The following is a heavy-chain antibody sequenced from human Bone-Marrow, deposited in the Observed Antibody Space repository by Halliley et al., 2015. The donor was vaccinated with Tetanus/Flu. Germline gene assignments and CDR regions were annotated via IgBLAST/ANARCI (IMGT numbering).Heavy chain of an antibody. V-gene: IGHV4-59*01. CDR3: ARVATVNTKNFDY. Sequence: WIGFISYRGTTNSNPSLKNRVPVSVDTSKHQFSLKLGSVTAADTAMYYCARVATVNTKNFDYWGQGTPVPVSS. J-gene: IGHJ4*02. CDR2: ISYRGTT. D-gene: IGHD4-4*01.